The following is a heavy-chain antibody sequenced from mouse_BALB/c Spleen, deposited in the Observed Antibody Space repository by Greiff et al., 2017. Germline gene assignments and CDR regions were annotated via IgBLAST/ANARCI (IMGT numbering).Heavy chain of an antibody. CDR1: GFTFSSYA. V-gene: IGHV5-6-5*01. D-gene: IGHD2-3*01. J-gene: IGHJ2*01. CDR2: ISSGGST. CDR3: ARDGYYPYYFDY. Sequence: EVQGVESGGGLVKPGGSLKLSCAASGFTFSSYAMSWVRQTPEKRLEWVASISSGGSTDYPDSVKGRFTISRDNARNILYLQMSSLRSEDTAMYYCARDGYYPYYFDYWGQGTTLTVSS.